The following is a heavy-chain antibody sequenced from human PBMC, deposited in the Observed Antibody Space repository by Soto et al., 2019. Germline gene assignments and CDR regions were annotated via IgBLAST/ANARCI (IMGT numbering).Heavy chain of an antibody. D-gene: IGHD2-2*01. CDR3: ARGDCSSTSCYLYYGMDV. Sequence: QVQLVQSGAEVKKPGASVKVSCKASGYTFTGYYMHWVRQAPGQGLEWMGWINPNSGGTNYAQKFQGWVTMTRDTSISTAYMELCRLRSDDTAVYYCARGDCSSTSCYLYYGMDVWGQGTTVTVSS. J-gene: IGHJ6*02. V-gene: IGHV1-2*04. CDR2: INPNSGGT. CDR1: GYTFTGYY.